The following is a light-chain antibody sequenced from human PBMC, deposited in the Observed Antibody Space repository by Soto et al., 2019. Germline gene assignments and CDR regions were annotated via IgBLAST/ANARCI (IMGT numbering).Light chain of an antibody. J-gene: IGKJ2*01. CDR3: QQYGSSPQT. CDR1: QSVSGTY. Sequence: EIVLMQSPGTLSLSPGERATLSCRASQSVSGTYLAWYQQKPGQAPRLLIFGASSRATGIPDRFSGSGSGTDFTLTISRLEPEDFAVYYCQQYGSSPQTFGQGTKLEIK. CDR2: GAS. V-gene: IGKV3-20*01.